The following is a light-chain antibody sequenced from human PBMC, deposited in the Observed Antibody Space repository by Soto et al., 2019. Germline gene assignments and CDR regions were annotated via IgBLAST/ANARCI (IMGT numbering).Light chain of an antibody. CDR2: ATS. CDR1: QGISKY. Sequence: DIQMTQSPSSLSASVGDRVTITCRASQGISKYIGCFQQKPGKAPKSLIYATSRLQSGVPTRFSVSGSGTDFTLTISSLQPEDFATYYCQQYDSYPRTFGQGTKLE. J-gene: IGKJ2*01. CDR3: QQYDSYPRT. V-gene: IGKV1-16*01.